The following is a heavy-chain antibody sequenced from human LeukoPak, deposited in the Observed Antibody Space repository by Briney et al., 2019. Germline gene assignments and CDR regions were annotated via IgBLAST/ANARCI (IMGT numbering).Heavy chain of an antibody. D-gene: IGHD3-10*01. V-gene: IGHV4-34*01. CDR1: GGSFSGYY. CDR2: INHSGST. Sequence: SETLSLTCAVYGGSFSGYYWSWIRQPPGKGLEWIGEINHSGSTNYNPSLKSRVTISVDTSKNQFSLKLSSVTAADMAVYYCARGRGSVTLPYYYYYMDVWGKGTTVTVSS. CDR3: ARGRGSVTLPYYYYYMDV. J-gene: IGHJ6*03.